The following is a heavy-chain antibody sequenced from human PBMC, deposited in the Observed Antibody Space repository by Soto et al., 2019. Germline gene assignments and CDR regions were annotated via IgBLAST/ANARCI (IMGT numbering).Heavy chain of an antibody. V-gene: IGHV3-21*01. Sequence: EVQLVESGGGLVKPGGSLRLSCAASGFTFSTYSMNWVRQAPGKGLEWVSSITGSGTYTYYADSVKGRFTISRDNAKNSLYLQMNGLRAEDTAVYYCAKDPNYDFWSGYSGSGWFDAWGQGTLVTVSS. D-gene: IGHD3-3*01. CDR1: GFTFSTYS. CDR3: AKDPNYDFWSGYSGSGWFDA. J-gene: IGHJ5*02. CDR2: ITGSGTYT.